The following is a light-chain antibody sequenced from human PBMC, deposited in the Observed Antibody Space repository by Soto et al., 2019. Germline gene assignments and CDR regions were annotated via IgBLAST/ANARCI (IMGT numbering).Light chain of an antibody. V-gene: IGLV3-21*02. CDR1: NIGSKS. CDR3: QVWDSSSDHLDV. Sequence: SYELTQPPSXXXXXGQTARITCGGNNIGSKSVHWYQQKPGQAPVLVVYDDSDRPSGIPERFSGSNSGNTATLTISRVEAGDEADYYCQVWDSSSDHLDVFGTGTKVTVL. J-gene: IGLJ1*01. CDR2: DDS.